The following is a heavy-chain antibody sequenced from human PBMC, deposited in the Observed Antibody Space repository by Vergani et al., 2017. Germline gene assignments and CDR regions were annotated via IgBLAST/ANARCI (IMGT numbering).Heavy chain of an antibody. CDR3: ARHTEYSYADY. CDR2: MDTSDYYT. Sequence: EVQLVQSGAEVKKPGESLRISCKACGYSLTSYWITWVRQMRGEGLEWMGKMDTSDYYTNYSPSFQGHATISIDKSLSTAYLQWSSLKASDTAMDYCARHTEYSYADYWGQGTLVTVSS. CDR1: GYSLTSYW. D-gene: IGHD5-18*01. V-gene: IGHV5-10-1*03. J-gene: IGHJ4*02.